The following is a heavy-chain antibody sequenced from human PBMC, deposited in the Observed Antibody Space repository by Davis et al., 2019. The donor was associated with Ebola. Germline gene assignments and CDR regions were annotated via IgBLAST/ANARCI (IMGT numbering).Heavy chain of an antibody. J-gene: IGHJ4*02. CDR3: AKFLATRVSYYFDY. V-gene: IGHV3-30*18. Sequence: PGGSLRLSCAASGFTFSSYGMHWVRQAPGKGLEWVAVISYDGSNKYYADSVKGRFTISRDNSKNTLYLQMNSLRAEDTAVYYCAKFLATRVSYYFDYWGQGTLVTVSS. CDR1: GFTFSSYG. CDR2: ISYDGSNK. D-gene: IGHD5-12*01.